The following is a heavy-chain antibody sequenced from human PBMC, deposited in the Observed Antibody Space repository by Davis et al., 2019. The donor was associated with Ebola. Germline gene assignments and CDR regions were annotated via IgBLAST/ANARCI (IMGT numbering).Heavy chain of an antibody. V-gene: IGHV1-69*04. Sequence: AASVKVSCKASGGTFSSYAISWVRQAPGQGLEWMGRIIPILGIANYAQKFQGRVTITADKSTSTAYMELSSLRSEDTAVYYCAREEKRITMVQGVTYYYYGMDVWGQGTTVTVSS. CDR3: AREEKRITMVQGVTYYYYGMDV. D-gene: IGHD3-10*01. CDR2: IIPILGIA. CDR1: GGTFSSYA. J-gene: IGHJ6*02.